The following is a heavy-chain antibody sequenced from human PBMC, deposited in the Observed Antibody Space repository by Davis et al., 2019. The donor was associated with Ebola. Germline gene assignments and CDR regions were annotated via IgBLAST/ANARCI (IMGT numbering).Heavy chain of an antibody. CDR2: ISAYNGNT. CDR3: ARAQQWLVLSPSDY. Sequence: AASVKVSCTASGYTFTSYGISWVRQAPGQGLEWMGWISAYNGNTNHAQKLQGRVTMTTDTSTSTAYMELRSLRSDDTAVYYCARAQQWLVLSPSDYWGQGTLVTVSS. CDR1: GYTFTSYG. J-gene: IGHJ4*02. D-gene: IGHD6-19*01. V-gene: IGHV1-18*01.